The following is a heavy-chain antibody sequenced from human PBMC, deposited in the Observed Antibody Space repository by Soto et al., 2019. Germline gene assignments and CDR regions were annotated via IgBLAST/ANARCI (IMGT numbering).Heavy chain of an antibody. CDR1: GGSISSGGYS. Sequence: PSETLSLTCAVSGGSISSGGYSWSWIRQPPGKGLEWIGYIYHSGSTYYNPSLKSRVTISVDRSKNQFSLKLSSVTAADTAVYYCATRTVTTFYFDYWGQGTLVTVSS. V-gene: IGHV4-30-2*01. D-gene: IGHD4-17*01. CDR2: IYHSGST. CDR3: ATRTVTTFYFDY. J-gene: IGHJ4*02.